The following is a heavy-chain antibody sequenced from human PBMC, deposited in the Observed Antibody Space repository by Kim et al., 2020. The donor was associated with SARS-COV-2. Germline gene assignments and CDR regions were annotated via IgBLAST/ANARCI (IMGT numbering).Heavy chain of an antibody. CDR1: GFTFSIYS. D-gene: IGHD2-8*02. Sequence: GGSLRLSCTASGFTFSIYSMNWVRQAPGKGLEWVSSISSSSSYIKYADSVKGRFTISRDNAKNSLYIQMNSLGAEDTAVFYCARGDYCPRGVCQSHGMDVWGQGTTVTVSS. V-gene: IGHV3-21*01. J-gene: IGHJ6*02. CDR3: ARGDYCPRGVCQSHGMDV. CDR2: ISSSSSYI.